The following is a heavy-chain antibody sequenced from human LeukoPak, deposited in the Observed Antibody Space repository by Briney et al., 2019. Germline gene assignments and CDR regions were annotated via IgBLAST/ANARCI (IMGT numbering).Heavy chain of an antibody. CDR3: ARWYSGYDAFDI. J-gene: IGHJ3*02. D-gene: IGHD2-15*01. Sequence: TSETLSLTCTVSGGSISSYYWSWIRQPPGKGLEWIGYIYYSGSTNYNPSLKSRVTTSVDTSKNQFSLKLSPVTAADTVVYYCARWYSGYDAFDIWGQGTMVTVSS. CDR2: IYYSGST. V-gene: IGHV4-59*01. CDR1: GGSISSYY.